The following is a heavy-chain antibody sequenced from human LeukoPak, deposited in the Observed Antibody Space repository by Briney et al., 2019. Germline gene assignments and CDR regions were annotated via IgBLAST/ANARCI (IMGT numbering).Heavy chain of an antibody. V-gene: IGHV4-39*01. CDR2: IYYSGST. Sequence: SETLSLTCTVSGGSISSSSYYWGWIRQPPGKGLEWIGSIYYSGSTYYNPSLKSRVTISVDTSKNQFSLKLSSVTAADTAVYYCARRVRGYFDWLSPSGYFDYWGQGTLVTVSS. CDR3: ARRVRGYFDWLSPSGYFDY. J-gene: IGHJ4*02. CDR1: GGSISSSSYY. D-gene: IGHD3-9*01.